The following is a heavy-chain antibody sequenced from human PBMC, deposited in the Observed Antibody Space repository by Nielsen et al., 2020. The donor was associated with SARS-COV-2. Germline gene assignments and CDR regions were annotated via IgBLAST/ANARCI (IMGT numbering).Heavy chain of an antibody. CDR3: ARIRSSWYYYYGMDV. J-gene: IGHJ6*02. D-gene: IGHD6-13*01. CDR1: GFSLSNARMG. V-gene: IGHV2-26*01. Sequence: SGLTLVIPTEILMLICTVPGFSLSNARMGVSWIRQHPGKALEWLAHIFSNDEKSYSTPLKSRLTISKDTSKSQVVLTMTNMDPVDTATYYCARIRSSWYYYYGMDVWGQGTTVTVSS. CDR2: IFSNDEK.